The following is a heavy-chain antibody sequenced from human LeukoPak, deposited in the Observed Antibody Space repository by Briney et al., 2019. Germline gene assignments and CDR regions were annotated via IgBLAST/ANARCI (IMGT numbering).Heavy chain of an antibody. J-gene: IGHJ3*02. D-gene: IGHD6-13*01. CDR3: ARTIAAAGSDAFDI. Sequence: ASVRVSCKASGGTFSSYAISWVRQAPGQGLEWMGRIIPILGIANYAQKFQGRVTMTRDTSTSTVYMELSSLRSEDTAVYYCARTIAAAGSDAFDIWGQGTMVTVSS. V-gene: IGHV1-69*04. CDR1: GGTFSSYA. CDR2: IIPILGIA.